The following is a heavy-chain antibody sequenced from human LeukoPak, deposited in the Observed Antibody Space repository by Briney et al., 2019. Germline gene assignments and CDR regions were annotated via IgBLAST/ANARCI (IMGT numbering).Heavy chain of an antibody. V-gene: IGHV3-23*01. D-gene: IGHD3-16*02. CDR1: GFTFTSFA. CDR3: AKARPEGVTFGGVIV. J-gene: IGHJ4*02. Sequence: PGGSLRLSCAASGFTFTSFAMNWFRQAPGKGLEWVSLISGSGGTTYYAGSVKGRFTISRDNSKNTLYLQMNSLRADDTAVYYCAKARPEGVTFGGVIVWGQGTLVTVSS. CDR2: ISGSGGTT.